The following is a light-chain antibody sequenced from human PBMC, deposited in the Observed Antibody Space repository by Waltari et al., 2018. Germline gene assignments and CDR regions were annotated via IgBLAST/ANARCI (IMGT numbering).Light chain of an antibody. CDR1: SSDVGGYDF. V-gene: IGLV2-11*01. CDR3: CSYAVTSSSYV. J-gene: IGLJ1*01. Sequence: QSVLTQPPSVSGSPGHSVTISCTGTSSDVGGYDFCSGYQQDPGKAPKLLIFDVTKRPSGVPSRFSDAKSGNPASLTISGIQAEDETDYYCCSYAVTSSSYVFGGVTKVIV. CDR2: DVT.